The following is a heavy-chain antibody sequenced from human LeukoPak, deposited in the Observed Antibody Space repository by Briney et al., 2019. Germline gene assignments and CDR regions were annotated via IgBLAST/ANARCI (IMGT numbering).Heavy chain of an antibody. J-gene: IGHJ4*02. D-gene: IGHD6-13*01. Sequence: GGSLRLSCAASGFIFSSYWMTSVRQAPGKGLEWGANIKQDGSEKYYVDSVKGRFTISRDNAKNSLYLQMNSLRAEDTAVYYCARDPSRQAGYSSSWVDYWGQGTLVTVSS. CDR1: GFIFSSYW. V-gene: IGHV3-7*01. CDR3: ARDPSRQAGYSSSWVDY. CDR2: IKQDGSEK.